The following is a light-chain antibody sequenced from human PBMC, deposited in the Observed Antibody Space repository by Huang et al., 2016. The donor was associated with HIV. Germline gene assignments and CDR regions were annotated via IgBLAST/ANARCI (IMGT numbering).Light chain of an antibody. J-gene: IGKJ3*01. Sequence: EIVLTQSPATLSLSPRERATLSCKASQSVSSSLAWYQQKPGQAPRLLIYDTSNRATGIPARFSGSESGTDFTLTISSLEPEDFAVYYCQQRSNWPLFTFGPGTKVDIK. CDR2: DTS. CDR1: QSVSSS. V-gene: IGKV3-11*01. CDR3: QQRSNWPLFT.